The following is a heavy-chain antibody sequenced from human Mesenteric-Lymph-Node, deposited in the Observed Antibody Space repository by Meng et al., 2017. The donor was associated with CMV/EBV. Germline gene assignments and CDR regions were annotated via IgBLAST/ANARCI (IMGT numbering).Heavy chain of an antibody. V-gene: IGHV3-30-3*01. CDR3: ARDGYSGYEPEYYFDY. Sequence: FTFSSYAMHWVRQAPGKGLEWVAVISYDGSNKYYADSVKGRFTISRDNSKNTLYLQMNSLRAEDTAVYYCARDGYSGYEPEYYFDYWGQGTLVTVSS. J-gene: IGHJ4*02. CDR2: ISYDGSNK. D-gene: IGHD5-12*01. CDR1: FTFSSYA.